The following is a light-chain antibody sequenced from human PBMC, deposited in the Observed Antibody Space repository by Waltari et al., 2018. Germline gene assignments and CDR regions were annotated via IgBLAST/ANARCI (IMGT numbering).Light chain of an antibody. Sequence: QSVLTQPPSVSGTPGQRVTISCSGRNSNIGNNYIYWYQQVQGTAPKLPIYRNDQRPSGVPDRFSGSKFGTLASLAISGLRSEDEADYYCATWADSLSGWVFGGGTKLTVL. CDR1: NSNIGNNY. CDR2: RND. J-gene: IGLJ3*02. CDR3: ATWADSLSGWV. V-gene: IGLV1-47*01.